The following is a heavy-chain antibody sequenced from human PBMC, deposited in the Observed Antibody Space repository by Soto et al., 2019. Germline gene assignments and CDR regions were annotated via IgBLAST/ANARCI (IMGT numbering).Heavy chain of an antibody. CDR2: IIPILGIA. CDR1: GGTFSSYT. Sequence: QVQLVQSGAEVKKPGSSVKVSCKASGGTFSSYTISWVRQAPGQGLEWMGRIIPILGIANYAQKFQGRVTITADKSTSTAYMELSSLRYEDTAVYHCLLWFGESRGGMDVWGQGTTVTVS. V-gene: IGHV1-69*02. CDR3: LLWFGESRGGMDV. D-gene: IGHD3-10*01. J-gene: IGHJ6*02.